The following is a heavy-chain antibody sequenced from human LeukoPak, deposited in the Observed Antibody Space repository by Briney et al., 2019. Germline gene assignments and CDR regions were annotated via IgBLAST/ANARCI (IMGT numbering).Heavy chain of an antibody. D-gene: IGHD3-3*01. CDR2: IKSKTDGGTT. Sequence: PGGSLRLSCAASGFTFSSYAMHWVRQAPGKGLEWVGRIKSKTDGGTTDYAAPVKGRFTISRDDSKNTLYLQMNSLKTEDTAVYYCTTDGVYDFWSGYFYWGQGTLVTVSS. J-gene: IGHJ4*02. CDR3: TTDGVYDFWSGYFY. CDR1: GFTFSSYA. V-gene: IGHV3-15*01.